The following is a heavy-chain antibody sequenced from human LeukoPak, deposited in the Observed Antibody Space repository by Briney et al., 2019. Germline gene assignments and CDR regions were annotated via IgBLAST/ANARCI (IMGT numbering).Heavy chain of an antibody. D-gene: IGHD6-19*01. CDR1: GGSFSGYY. J-gene: IGHJ5*02. V-gene: IGHV4-34*01. Sequence: SETLSLTCAVYGGSFSGYYWSWIRQPPGKGLEWIGEINHSGSTNYNPSLKSRVTISVDTSKNQFSLKLSSVTAADTAVYYCARQQQWLVFPRGGWFDPWGQGTLVTVSS. CDR3: ARQQQWLVFPRGGWFDP. CDR2: INHSGST.